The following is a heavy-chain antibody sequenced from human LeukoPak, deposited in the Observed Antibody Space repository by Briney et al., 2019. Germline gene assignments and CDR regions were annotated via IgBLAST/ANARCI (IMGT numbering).Heavy chain of an antibody. Sequence: PSETLSLTCAVYGGSFSDYYWGWIRQPPGKGLAWIGYSHSSGDTNYNSSLKSRVTISVDTSKNQFSLKLSSVTAADTAVYYCARRKGGIAVAVHWGQGTLVTVSS. V-gene: IGHV4-59*12. CDR1: GGSFSDYY. CDR3: ARRKGGIAVAVH. D-gene: IGHD6-19*01. CDR2: SHSSGDT. J-gene: IGHJ4*02.